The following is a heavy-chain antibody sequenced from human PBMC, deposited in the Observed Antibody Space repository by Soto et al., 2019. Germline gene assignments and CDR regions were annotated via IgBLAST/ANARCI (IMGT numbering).Heavy chain of an antibody. J-gene: IGHJ4*02. CDR3: ARGAGSEPTAFDY. CDR2: ISSSSSYI. V-gene: IGHV3-21*01. Sequence: EVQLVESGGGLVKPGGSLRLSCAASGFTFSSYSMNWVRQAPGKGLEWVSSISSSSSYIYYADSVKGRFTISRDNAKNSLYLQMNSLRAEDTAVYYCARGAGSEPTAFDYWGQGNLVTVSS. D-gene: IGHD2-15*01. CDR1: GFTFSSYS.